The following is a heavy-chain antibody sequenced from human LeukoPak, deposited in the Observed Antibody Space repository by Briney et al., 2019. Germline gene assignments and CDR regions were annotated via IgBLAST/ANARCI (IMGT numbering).Heavy chain of an antibody. J-gene: IGHJ5*02. Sequence: SGTLSLTCTVSGGSISPYDWSWIRQPPGKGLEWIGYIYYTGSTNYNPSLKSRVTISVDTSKNRFSLTLSSVTAADTAVYYCVRDNDRSGYPGSWFDPWGQGTLVTVSS. CDR1: GGSISPYD. CDR2: IYYTGST. V-gene: IGHV4-59*01. D-gene: IGHD3-22*01. CDR3: VRDNDRSGYPGSWFDP.